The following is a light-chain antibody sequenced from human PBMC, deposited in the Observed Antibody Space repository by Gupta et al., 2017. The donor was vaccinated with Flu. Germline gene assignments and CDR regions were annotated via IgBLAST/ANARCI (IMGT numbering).Light chain of an antibody. V-gene: IGLV2-14*01. Sequence: QSALTPPASVSGSPGQSITISCTGTSSDVGAYNHVSWFQHHPVKAPKVLIYEVSDRPSGVSYRFAGSKSGTTASLTISGLQAEDDASYYCSSYTNANTFVFGGGTQVTVI. CDR1: SSDVGAYNH. CDR2: EVS. J-gene: IGLJ3*02. CDR3: SSYTNANTFV.